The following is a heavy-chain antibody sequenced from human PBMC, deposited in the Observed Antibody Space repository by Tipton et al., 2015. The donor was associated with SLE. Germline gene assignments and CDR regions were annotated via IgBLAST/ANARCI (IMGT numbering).Heavy chain of an antibody. CDR1: GGSFSGYY. CDR3: ARVLFSIVAIPGTIYYYSYMDV. J-gene: IGHJ6*03. D-gene: IGHD3-10*01. V-gene: IGHV4-34*01. CDR2: INRSGST. Sequence: TLSLTCAVHGGSFSGYYWSWIRQPPGKGLEWIGEINRSGSTNYNPSLKSRVTISVDTSKNQFSLKLTSVTAADTAVYYCARVLFSIVAIPGTIYYYSYMDVWDKGTTVTVSS.